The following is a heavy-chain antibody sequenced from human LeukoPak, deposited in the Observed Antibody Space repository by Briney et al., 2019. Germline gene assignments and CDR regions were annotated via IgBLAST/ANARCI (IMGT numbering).Heavy chain of an antibody. CDR1: GGSISSGGYS. D-gene: IGHD3-3*01. CDR3: ARGQVDYDFWSGYPLGYFDY. CDR2: IYHSGST. V-gene: IGHV4-30-2*01. J-gene: IGHJ4*02. Sequence: SETLSLTCAVSGGSISSGGYSWSWIRQPPGKGLEWIGYIYHSGSTYYNPSLKSRVTISVDTSKNQFSLKLSSVTAADTAVYYCARGQVDYDFWSGYPLGYFDYWGQGTLVTVSS.